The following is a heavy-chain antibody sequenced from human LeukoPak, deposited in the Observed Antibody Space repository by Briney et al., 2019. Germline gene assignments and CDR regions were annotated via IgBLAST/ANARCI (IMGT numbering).Heavy chain of an antibody. CDR3: AKEGYRYGYAIDY. CDR1: GFTFNTYA. D-gene: IGHD5-18*01. Sequence: PGESLRLSCAASGFTFNTYAMSWVRQAPGKGLEWVSAISGSGGSTYYADSVKGRFTISRDNSKNTLYLQMNSLRAEDTAVYYCAKEGYRYGYAIDYWGQGTLVTVSS. J-gene: IGHJ4*02. CDR2: ISGSGGST. V-gene: IGHV3-23*01.